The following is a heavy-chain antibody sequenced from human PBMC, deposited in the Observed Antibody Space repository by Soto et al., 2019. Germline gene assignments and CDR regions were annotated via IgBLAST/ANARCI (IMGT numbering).Heavy chain of an antibody. CDR2: IYYSGST. D-gene: IGHD3-10*01. CDR1: GGSVSSGIYY. CDR3: ARDRGVIPYYFDY. Sequence: PSETLSLTCTVSGGSVSSGIYYWSWIRHPPGKGLEWIGYIYYSGSTNYNPSLKSRVTISVDTSKNQFSLKLSSVTAADTAVYYCARDRGVIPYYFDYWGQGTMITV. J-gene: IGHJ4*02. V-gene: IGHV4-61*01.